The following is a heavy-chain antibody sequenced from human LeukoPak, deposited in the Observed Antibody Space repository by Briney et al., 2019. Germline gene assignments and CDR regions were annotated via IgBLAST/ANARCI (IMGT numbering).Heavy chain of an antibody. CDR2: IRYDGNNT. CDR1: GFTFSSYG. D-gene: IGHD5-18*01. J-gene: IGHJ4*02. V-gene: IGHV3-30*02. CDR3: AKDWDTGSFGFDY. Sequence: RGSLRLSCAASGFTFSSYGMHWVRPAPGKGLEWVAFIRYDGNNTYYADSVKGRFTISRDNSKTTLYLQMNSLRAEDTAVYYCAKDWDTGSFGFDYWGQGTLVTVSS.